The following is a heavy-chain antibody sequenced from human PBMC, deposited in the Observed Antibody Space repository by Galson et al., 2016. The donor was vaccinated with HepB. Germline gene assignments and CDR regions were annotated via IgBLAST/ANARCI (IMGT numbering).Heavy chain of an antibody. V-gene: IGHV3-48*02. CDR1: GFTFSHYA. Sequence: SLRLSCATSGFTFSHYAMNWVRQAPGKGLEWISYITGKSSASAIYYAASVKGRFTISRDDARNSLSLQMHRLRDEDTAVYHCARDTDVRSGSWYSFDLWGQGALVTVSS. CDR2: ITGKSSASAI. J-gene: IGHJ4*02. CDR3: ARDTDVRSGSWYSFDL. D-gene: IGHD6-25*01.